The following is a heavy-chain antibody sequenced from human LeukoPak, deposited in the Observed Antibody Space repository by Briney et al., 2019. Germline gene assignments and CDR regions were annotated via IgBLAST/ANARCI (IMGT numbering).Heavy chain of an antibody. Sequence: SETLSLTCTVSGGSVSSGSYYWSWIRQPPGKGLEWIGNIYYSGSTNYNPSLKSRVTISVDTSKNQFSLKLSSVTAADTAVYYCARGYGYLAAAGRFDYWGQGTLVTVSS. CDR1: GGSVSSGSYY. J-gene: IGHJ4*02. CDR2: IYYSGST. V-gene: IGHV4-61*01. CDR3: ARGYGYLAAAGRFDY. D-gene: IGHD6-13*01.